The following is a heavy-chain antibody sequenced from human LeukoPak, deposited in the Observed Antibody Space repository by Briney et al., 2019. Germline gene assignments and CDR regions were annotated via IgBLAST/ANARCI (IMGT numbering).Heavy chain of an antibody. V-gene: IGHV3-30*04. J-gene: IGHJ6*03. Sequence: GGSLRLSCAASGFTFSSYAMHWVRQAPGKGLEWVAVISYDGSNKYYADSVKGRFTISRDYSKNTLYLQMNSLRAEDTAVYYCAKGSKLVVITRDHHMDVWGKGTTVTISS. CDR2: ISYDGSNK. CDR1: GFTFSSYA. CDR3: AKGSKLVVITRDHHMDV. D-gene: IGHD3-22*01.